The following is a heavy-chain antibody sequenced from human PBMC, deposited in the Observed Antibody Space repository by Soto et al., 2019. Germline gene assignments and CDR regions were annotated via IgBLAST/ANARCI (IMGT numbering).Heavy chain of an antibody. Sequence: SVKVSCKASGGTFSSYAISWVRQAPGQGLEWMGGIIPIFGTANYAQKFQGRVTITADKSTSTAYMELSSLRPEDTAVYYCARDFPNLAIGGDLSWFDPWGQGTLVTVSS. J-gene: IGHJ5*02. D-gene: IGHD2-21*02. CDR2: IIPIFGTA. V-gene: IGHV1-69*06. CDR1: GGTFSSYA. CDR3: ARDFPNLAIGGDLSWFDP.